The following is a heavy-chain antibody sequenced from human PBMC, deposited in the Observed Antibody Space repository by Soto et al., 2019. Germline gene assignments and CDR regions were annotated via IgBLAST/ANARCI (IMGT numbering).Heavy chain of an antibody. CDR2: ISAYNGNT. Sequence: ASVKVSCKASGYTFTSYGISWVRQAPGQGLEWMGWISAYNGNTNYAQKLQGRVTMTTDTSTSTAYMELRSLRSDDTAVYYCARDKWENSGYYYLFDYWGQGTLVTVSS. CDR3: ARDKWENSGYYYLFDY. J-gene: IGHJ4*02. D-gene: IGHD3-22*01. V-gene: IGHV1-18*04. CDR1: GYTFTSYG.